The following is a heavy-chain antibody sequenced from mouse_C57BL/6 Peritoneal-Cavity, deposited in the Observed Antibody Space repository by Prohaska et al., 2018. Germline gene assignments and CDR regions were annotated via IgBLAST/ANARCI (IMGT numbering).Heavy chain of an antibody. Sequence: EVKLLQSGGGLVQTGGSMKLSCEASGIDFSRYWMSWVRRVPGQGLEWNGEINPDSSIINYAPSINDKCIITRDNAKNTLYLQMSKVRSEDTSLYYCARQMGTSFDYWGQGTTLTVSS. D-gene: IGHD4-1*02. CDR1: GIDFSRYW. V-gene: IGHV4-1*01. J-gene: IGHJ2*01. CDR3: ARQMGTSFDY. CDR2: INPDSSII.